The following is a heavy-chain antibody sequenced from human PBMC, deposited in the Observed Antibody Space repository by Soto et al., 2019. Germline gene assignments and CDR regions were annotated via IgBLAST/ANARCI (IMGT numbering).Heavy chain of an antibody. Sequence: GGPLRLSCVASGFTFSSYSMNWVRQAPGKGLEWVAFISSSSSTIYYADSVKGRFTISRDNARNSLYLQMNSLRDEDTAVYYCARSQIVPVPDEYWGQGTLVTVSS. J-gene: IGHJ4*02. CDR1: GFTFSSYS. CDR2: ISSSSSTI. V-gene: IGHV3-48*02. CDR3: ARSQIVPVPDEY. D-gene: IGHD2-2*01.